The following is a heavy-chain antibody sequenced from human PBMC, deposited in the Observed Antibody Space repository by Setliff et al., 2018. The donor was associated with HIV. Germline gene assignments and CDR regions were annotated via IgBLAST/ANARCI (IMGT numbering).Heavy chain of an antibody. V-gene: IGHV1-8*03. D-gene: IGHD1-1*01. Sequence: ASVKVSCKASGYTFTSYDINWVRQATGQGLEWMGWMNPNSGNTGYAQKFQGRVTITRDTSASTAYIEVNSLTSDDTAVYFCARGLRQLERSNYFDYWGQGTLVTVSS. CDR1: GYTFTSYD. CDR2: MNPNSGNT. J-gene: IGHJ4*02. CDR3: ARGLRQLERSNYFDY.